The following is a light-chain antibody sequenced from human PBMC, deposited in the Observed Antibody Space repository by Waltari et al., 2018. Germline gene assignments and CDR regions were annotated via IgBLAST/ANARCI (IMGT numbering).Light chain of an antibody. J-gene: IGLJ3*02. Sequence: QSVLTQPPSVSGAPGQGVTVSFTVSTSNTGAGYDVRGYQQFPGGAPKLVIYANNNRPSGVPDRFSATKSGSSASLAITGLQAEDEADYYCQSYDKTLSAWVFGGGTRLTVL. V-gene: IGLV1-40*01. CDR2: ANN. CDR1: TSNTGAGYD. CDR3: QSYDKTLSAWV.